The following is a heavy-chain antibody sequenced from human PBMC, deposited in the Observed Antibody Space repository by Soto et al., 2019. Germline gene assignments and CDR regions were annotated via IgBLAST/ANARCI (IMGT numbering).Heavy chain of an antibody. CDR2: IIPIFGKT. D-gene: IGHD3-22*01. CDR3: AIAPLDSSGYYSPSTFDH. J-gene: IGHJ4*02. V-gene: IGHV1-69*06. CDR1: GGTFSSHA. Sequence: SVKVSCKASGGTFSSHAISWVRQAPGQGLEWMGGIIPIFGKTNYAQKFQGRVTNTADKSTSTAYMELSSLRSEDTAVYYCAIAPLDSSGYYSPSTFDHWGQGSLVTVSS.